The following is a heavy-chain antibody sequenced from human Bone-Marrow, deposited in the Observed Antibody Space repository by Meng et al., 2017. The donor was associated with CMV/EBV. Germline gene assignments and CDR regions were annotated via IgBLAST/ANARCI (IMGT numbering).Heavy chain of an antibody. D-gene: IGHD2-2*01. CDR2: INPKSGGT. CDR3: ARDDTVPAATQPDYYYYGMDV. V-gene: IGHV1-2*02. J-gene: IGHJ6*02. CDR1: GYTFTGYY. Sequence: ASVKVSCKASGYTFTGYYMHWVRQAPGQGLEWMGWINPKSGGTNYAQKFQGRVTMTRDTSSSTAHMELSRLTSDDTAVYYCARDDTVPAATQPDYYYYGMDVWGQGTTVTVSS.